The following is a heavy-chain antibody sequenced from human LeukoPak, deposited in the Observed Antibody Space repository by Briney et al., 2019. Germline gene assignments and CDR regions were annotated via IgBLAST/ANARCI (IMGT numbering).Heavy chain of an antibody. J-gene: IGHJ6*03. CDR1: GFTFEDYA. CDR2: ITWDGGST. Sequence: GGSLRLSCAASGFTFEDYAMHWVRQAPGKGLEWVSLITWDGGSTYYADSVKGRFTISRDNSKNSLYLQMNSLRAEDTALYYCAKDHLTYSNRGYYMDVWGKGTPVTVSS. CDR3: AKDHLTYSNRGYYMDV. V-gene: IGHV3-43D*03. D-gene: IGHD6-13*01.